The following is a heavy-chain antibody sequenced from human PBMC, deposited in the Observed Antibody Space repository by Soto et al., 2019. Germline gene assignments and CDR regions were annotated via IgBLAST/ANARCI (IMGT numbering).Heavy chain of an antibody. CDR2: ISSSSSTI. CDR3: ARDKGRSPLDY. J-gene: IGHJ4*02. CDR1: GFTFSSYS. D-gene: IGHD2-15*01. Sequence: EVQLVESGGGLVQPXXSLRLSCAASGFTFSSYSMNWVRQAPGKGLEWVSYISSSSSTIYYADSVKGRFTISRDNAKNSLYLQMNSLRAEDTAVYYCARDKGRSPLDYWGQGTLVTVSS. V-gene: IGHV3-48*01.